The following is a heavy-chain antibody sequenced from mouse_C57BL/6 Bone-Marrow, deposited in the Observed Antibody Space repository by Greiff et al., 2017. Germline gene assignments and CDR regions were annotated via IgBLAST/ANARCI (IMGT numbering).Heavy chain of an antibody. V-gene: IGHV14-4*01. CDR1: GFNIKDDY. J-gene: IGHJ3*01. Sequence: VQLKQSGAELVRPGASVKLSCTASGFNIKDDYMHWVKQRPEQGLEWIGWIDPANGDTEYASKFQGKATITADTSSNTAYLQLSSLTSEDTAVYYCFNYYCSSCFAYWGQGTLVTVSA. D-gene: IGHD1-1*01. CDR3: FNYYCSSCFAY. CDR2: IDPANGDT.